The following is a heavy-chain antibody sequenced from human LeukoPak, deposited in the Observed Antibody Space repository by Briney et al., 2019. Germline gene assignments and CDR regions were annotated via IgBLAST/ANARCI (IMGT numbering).Heavy chain of an antibody. CDR3: AKDDYGGNSGYFQH. J-gene: IGHJ1*01. CDR1: GFTFSSYG. V-gene: IGHV3-33*06. CDR2: IWYDGSNK. Sequence: PGGSLRLSCAASGFTFSSYGMHWVRQAPGKGLEWVAVIWYDGSNKYYADSVKGRFTISRGNSKNTQYLQMNSLRAEDTAVYYCAKDDYGGNSGYFQHWGQGTLVTVSS. D-gene: IGHD4-23*01.